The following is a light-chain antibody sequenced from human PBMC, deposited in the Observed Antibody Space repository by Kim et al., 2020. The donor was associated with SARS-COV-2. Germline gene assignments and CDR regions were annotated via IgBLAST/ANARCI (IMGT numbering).Light chain of an antibody. CDR1: QSVSVN. J-gene: IGKJ5*01. Sequence: VSPGERATPSGRARQSVSVNLAWYQQKPGQAPRLLIKGASARATGIPARFSGSGSGTEFTLTISNLQSEDFAVYYCQQFYNWPLTFGQGTRLEIK. CDR3: QQFYNWPLT. V-gene: IGKV3D-15*01. CDR2: GAS.